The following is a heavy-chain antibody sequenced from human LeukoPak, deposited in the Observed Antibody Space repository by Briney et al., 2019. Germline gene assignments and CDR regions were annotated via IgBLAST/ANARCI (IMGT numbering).Heavy chain of an antibody. CDR3: TRHFDY. V-gene: IGHV3-73*01. CDR2: LRCKANSYLR. J-gene: IGHJ4*02. CDR1: VFIFSVSS. Sequence: GVSVRLFCAASVFIFSVSSILCVRQASGKGLECVVRLRCKANSYLRAYAASVNGRFTITSDDSKNTAYLQMNSLKTEDSAVYYCTRHFDYWGQGTLVTVSS.